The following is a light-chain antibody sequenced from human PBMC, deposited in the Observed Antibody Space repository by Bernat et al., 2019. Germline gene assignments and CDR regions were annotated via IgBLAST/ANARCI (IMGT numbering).Light chain of an antibody. CDR2: EVT. CDR3: ISYGDKNNFWV. CDR1: SSDVGGSNH. J-gene: IGLJ3*02. V-gene: IGLV2-8*01. Sequence: QSALTQPPSASGSPGQSVTISCTGTSSDVGGSNHVSWYQQHPGKVPKLIIYEVTKRPSGVPDRFSGSKSGNTASLTVSGLQAEDEADYYCISYGDKNNFWVFGGGTKLTVL.